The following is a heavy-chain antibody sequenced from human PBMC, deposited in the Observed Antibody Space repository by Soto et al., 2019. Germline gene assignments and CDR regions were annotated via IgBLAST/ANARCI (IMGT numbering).Heavy chain of an antibody. D-gene: IGHD6-13*01. Sequence: ETLSLTCTVSGGSISSYYLSWIRQPPGKALEWKGYIYYSGSTNYNPSLKSRDTISLDTSKNQFSLKLSSATAADTAAYYCAKLNKASGAEYWVQGSL. CDR2: IYYSGST. CDR3: AKLNKASGAEY. V-gene: IGHV4-59*08. J-gene: IGHJ4*02. CDR1: GGSISSYY.